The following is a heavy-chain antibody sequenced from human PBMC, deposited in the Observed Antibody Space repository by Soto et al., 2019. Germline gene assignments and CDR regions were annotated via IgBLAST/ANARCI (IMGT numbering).Heavy chain of an antibody. V-gene: IGHV3-23*01. Sequence: EVQLLESGGGLVQPGGSLRLSCAASGFTFSTYAMNWVRQAPGNGLEWVSAISGSGGSIHYADSAKGRFTISRDNSKNTLYLKMNSLRDEDTAVYCCVKGYWKGDVWGQGTTVTVSS. D-gene: IGHD1-1*01. CDR1: GFTFSTYA. CDR3: VKGYWKGDV. J-gene: IGHJ6*02. CDR2: ISGSGGSI.